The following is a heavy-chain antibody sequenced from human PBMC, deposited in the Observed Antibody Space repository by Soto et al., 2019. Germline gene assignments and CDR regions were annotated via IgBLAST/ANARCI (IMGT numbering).Heavy chain of an antibody. V-gene: IGHV4-59*01. CDR1: GGSISNYY. J-gene: IGHJ4*02. CDR2: IYYSGST. CDR3: ARVWNSSGWYYFDY. Sequence: SETRSLTCTVSGGSISNYYWSWVRQPPGKGLEWIGYIYYSGSTNYNPSLKSRVTISVDTSKNQFALKLSSVTAADTAVYYCARVWNSSGWYYFDYWGQGTLVTVSP. D-gene: IGHD6-19*01.